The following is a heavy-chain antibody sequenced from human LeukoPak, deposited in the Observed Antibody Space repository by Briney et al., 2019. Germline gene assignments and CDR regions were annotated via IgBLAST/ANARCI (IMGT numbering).Heavy chain of an antibody. D-gene: IGHD3-22*01. V-gene: IGHV4-34*01. CDR3: ARDKRPSSGYYYFDY. CDR1: GGSFSGYY. J-gene: IGHJ4*02. Sequence: SETLSLTCAVYGGSFSGYYWSWIRQHPGKGLEWIGEINHSGSTNYNPSLKSRVTISVDTSKNQFSLKLSSVTAADTAVYYCARDKRPSSGYYYFDYWGQGTLVTVSS. CDR2: INHSGST.